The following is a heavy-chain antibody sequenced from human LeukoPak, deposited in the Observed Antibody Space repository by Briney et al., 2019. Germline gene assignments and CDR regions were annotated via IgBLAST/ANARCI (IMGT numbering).Heavy chain of an antibody. CDR2: IWYDGSNK. V-gene: IGHV3-33*01. CDR3: ARDDGRRYSFDY. J-gene: IGHJ4*02. CDR1: GFTFSSYG. D-gene: IGHD3-16*02. Sequence: GGSLRLSCAASGFTFSSYGMHWVRQTPGKGLEWVAVIWYDGSNKYYADSVKGRFTISRDNSKTTLYLQMNSLRAEDTAVYYCARDDGRRYSFDYWGQGTLVTVSS.